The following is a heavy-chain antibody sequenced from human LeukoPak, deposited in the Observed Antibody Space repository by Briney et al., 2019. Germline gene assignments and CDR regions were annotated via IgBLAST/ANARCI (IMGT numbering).Heavy chain of an antibody. V-gene: IGHV4-61*02. Sequence: SQTLSLTCTVSGGSISSGSYYWSWIRQPAGKGLEWIGRIYTSGSTNYNPSLKSRVTISVDTSKNQFSLKLSSVTAADTAVYYCARGQRRFSDDAFDIWGQGTMVTVSS. CDR1: GGSISSGSYY. D-gene: IGHD1-1*01. J-gene: IGHJ3*02. CDR2: IYTSGST. CDR3: ARGQRRFSDDAFDI.